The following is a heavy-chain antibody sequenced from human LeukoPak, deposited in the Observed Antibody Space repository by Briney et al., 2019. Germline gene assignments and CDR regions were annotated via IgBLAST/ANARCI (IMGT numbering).Heavy chain of an antibody. Sequence: GGSLRLSCRGSGFSFSAYSMNWVRQAPGKGLEWVSYISSSSRTINYAESVKGRFTISRDNAKNSLFLQMNSLRAEDTAVYYCARDQRVPRNLAYWGQGALVTVSS. CDR1: GFSFSAYS. CDR2: ISSSSRTI. CDR3: ARDQRVPRNLAY. D-gene: IGHD1-14*01. J-gene: IGHJ4*02. V-gene: IGHV3-48*01.